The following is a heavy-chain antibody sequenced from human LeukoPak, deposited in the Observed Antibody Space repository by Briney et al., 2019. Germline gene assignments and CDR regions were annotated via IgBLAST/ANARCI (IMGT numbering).Heavy chain of an antibody. CDR2: LFDSVNT. CDR3: ATIKRGSIFGYFDF. V-gene: IGHV4-59*11. CDR1: GGSISSHY. D-gene: IGHD5-18*01. J-gene: IGHJ4*02. Sequence: SETLSLTCTASGGSISSHYWSWIRQPPGKGLGWIAYLFDSVNTKDNPSLQSRLTLSADTSKNQFSLRLSSVTAADTAVYYCATIKRGSIFGYFDFWGQGIKVTVSS.